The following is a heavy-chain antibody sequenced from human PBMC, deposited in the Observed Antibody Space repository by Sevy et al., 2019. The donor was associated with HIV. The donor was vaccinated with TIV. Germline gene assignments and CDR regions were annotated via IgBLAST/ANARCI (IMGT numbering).Heavy chain of an antibody. Sequence: ASVKVSCKASGYTFTGYYIHWVRLVPGQRPEWMGWMNPGTGDTNFSQKFQGRVSMTRDTSIRTAYMDLRRLRSDDSAIYYCTLGGATQYWGQGTLVTVSS. CDR2: MNPGTGDT. CDR3: TLGGATQY. CDR1: GYTFTGYY. V-gene: IGHV1-2*02. J-gene: IGHJ4*02. D-gene: IGHD1-26*01.